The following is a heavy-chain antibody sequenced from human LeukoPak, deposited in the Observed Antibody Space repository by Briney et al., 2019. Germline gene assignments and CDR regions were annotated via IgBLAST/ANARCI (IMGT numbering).Heavy chain of an antibody. D-gene: IGHD1-26*01. J-gene: IGHJ4*02. Sequence: PGGSLRLSCAASGFTVSSNYMSWVRQAPGKGLEWVPVIYSGGSTYYADSVKGRFIISRDNSKNTLYLQMNSLRAEDTAVYYCARDRSLDYWGQGTLVTVSS. CDR2: IYSGGST. CDR3: ARDRSLDY. CDR1: GFTVSSNY. V-gene: IGHV3-66*02.